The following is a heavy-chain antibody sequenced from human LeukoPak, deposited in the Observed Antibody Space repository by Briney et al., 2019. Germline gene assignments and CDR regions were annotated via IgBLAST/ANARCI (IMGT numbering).Heavy chain of an antibody. CDR3: ARKRDTGYCSSTSCPNNWFDP. V-gene: IGHV3-21*01. J-gene: IGHJ5*02. CDR2: ISSSSSYI. Sequence: GGSLRLSCAASGFTFSSYSMNWARQAPGKGLEWVSSISSSSSYIYYADSVKGRFTISRDNAKNSLYLQMNSLRAEDTAVYYCARKRDTGYCSSTSCPNNWFDPWGQGTLVTVSS. CDR1: GFTFSSYS. D-gene: IGHD2-2*01.